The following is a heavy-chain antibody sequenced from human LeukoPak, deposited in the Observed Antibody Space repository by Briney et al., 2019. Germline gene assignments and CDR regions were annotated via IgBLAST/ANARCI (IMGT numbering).Heavy chain of an antibody. CDR3: AIDYWPEAFDL. J-gene: IGHJ3*01. D-gene: IGHD2-15*01. Sequence: GGSLRLSCAASGFTFSSYWMHWVRQAPGKGLEWVAVISYDGSNKFYAESVKGRFTISRDNSKNTLYLQMNSLRAEDTAVYYCAIDYWPEAFDLWGQGTMVTVSS. CDR1: GFTFSSYW. V-gene: IGHV3-30*03. CDR2: ISYDGSNK.